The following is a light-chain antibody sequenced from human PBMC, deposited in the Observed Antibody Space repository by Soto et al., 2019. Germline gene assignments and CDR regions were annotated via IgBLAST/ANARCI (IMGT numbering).Light chain of an antibody. CDR2: AAS. CDR1: QGISRS. J-gene: IGKJ5*01. CDR3: QQADTFPIP. V-gene: IGKV1D-12*01. Sequence: DIQMTQSPSSVSASVGDRVTISCQASQGISRSLAWYQQKPGKAPKLLIYAASSLQSGVPSRFSGSGFGTDFTLTISSLQPEDSAIYYCQQADTFPIPFGQGTRLE.